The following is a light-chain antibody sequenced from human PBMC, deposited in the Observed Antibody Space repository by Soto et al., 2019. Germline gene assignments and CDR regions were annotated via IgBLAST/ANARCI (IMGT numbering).Light chain of an antibody. CDR2: QDS. Sequence: SYELTQPPSVSVSPGQTASITCSGDKLGDKYACWYQQKPGQSTVLVIYQDSKRPSGIPERFSGSNSGNTATLTISGTQAMDEADYYFQAWDGVFGTGTKLTVL. J-gene: IGLJ1*01. V-gene: IGLV3-1*01. CDR3: QAWDGV. CDR1: KLGDKY.